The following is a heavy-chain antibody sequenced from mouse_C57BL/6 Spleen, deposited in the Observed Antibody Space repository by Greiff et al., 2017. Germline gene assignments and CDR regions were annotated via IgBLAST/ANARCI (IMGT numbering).Heavy chain of an antibody. J-gene: IGHJ4*01. CDR2: ISYDGSN. CDR3: GSSSHYYAMDY. D-gene: IGHD1-1*01. V-gene: IGHV3-6*01. Sequence: EVQLVESGPGLVKPSQSLSLTCSVTGYSITSGYYWNWIRQFPGNKLEWMGYISYDGSNNYNPSLKNRISITRDTSKNQFFLKLNSVTTEDTATYYFGSSSHYYAMDYWGQGTSVTVSS. CDR1: GYSITSGYY.